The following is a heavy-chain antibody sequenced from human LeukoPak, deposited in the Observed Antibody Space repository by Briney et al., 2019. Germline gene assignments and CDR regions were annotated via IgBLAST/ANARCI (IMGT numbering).Heavy chain of an antibody. CDR3: ARSPNCGGDCS. Sequence: GGSPRLSCAVSGFAFSSYWMHWVRQAPGKGLVWVSRINSDGSSTTYADSVKGRFTISRDNAKNTLYLQMNSLRAEDTAVYYCARSPNCGGDCSWGQGTLVTVSS. CDR2: INSDGSST. D-gene: IGHD2-21*02. CDR1: GFAFSSYW. J-gene: IGHJ5*02. V-gene: IGHV3-74*03.